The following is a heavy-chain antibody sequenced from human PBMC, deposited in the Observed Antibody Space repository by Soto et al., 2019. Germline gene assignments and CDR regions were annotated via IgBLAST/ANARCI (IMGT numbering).Heavy chain of an antibody. CDR3: ARGIPGHSGRDV. D-gene: IGHD2-21*01. CDR1: GFTFTNYW. CDR2: INGDGTTT. V-gene: IGHV3-74*01. J-gene: IGHJ6*02. Sequence: EVQLVESGGGLVQPGGSLRLSCAASGFTFTNYWIHWVRQVPGKGLMWISRINGDGTTTNYADSVKGRFAISRDNARNTVYLQVSSLRVEDTALYYCARGIPGHSGRDVWGHGTTVTVSS.